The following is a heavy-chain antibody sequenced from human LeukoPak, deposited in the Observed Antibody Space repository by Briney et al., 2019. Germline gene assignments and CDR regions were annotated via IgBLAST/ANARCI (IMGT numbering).Heavy chain of an antibody. V-gene: IGHV3-13*01. D-gene: IGHD3-10*01. CDR2: IGTAGDT. CDR1: GFTFSSYD. CDR3: ARVIAARERAWFGELRLYYYSYIDV. J-gene: IGHJ6*03. Sequence: GGSLRLSCAASGFTFSSYDMHWVRQATGKGLEWVSAIGTAGDTYYPGSVKGRFTISRDNSKNTLYLQMNSLRAEDTAVYYCARVIAARERAWFGELRLYYYSYIDVWGKGTTVTISS.